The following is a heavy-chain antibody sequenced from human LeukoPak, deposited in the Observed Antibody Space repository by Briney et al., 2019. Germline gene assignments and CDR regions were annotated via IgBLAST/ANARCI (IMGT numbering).Heavy chain of an antibody. J-gene: IGHJ5*02. Sequence: GGPLRLSCAASGFTFSSYAMSWVRQAPGKGLEWVSAISGSGGSTYYADSVKGRFTISRDNSKNTLYLQMNSLRAEGTAVYYCAKEVFIVVVTASENWFDPWGQGTLVTVSS. CDR2: ISGSGGST. CDR3: AKEVFIVVVTASENWFDP. V-gene: IGHV3-23*01. CDR1: GFTFSSYA. D-gene: IGHD2-21*02.